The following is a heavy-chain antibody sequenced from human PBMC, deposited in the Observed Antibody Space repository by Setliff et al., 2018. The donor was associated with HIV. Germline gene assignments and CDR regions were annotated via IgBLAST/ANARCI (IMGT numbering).Heavy chain of an antibody. V-gene: IGHV3-21*01. J-gene: IGHJ4*02. CDR3: ARELAASGLGYFDS. D-gene: IGHD3-22*01. CDR1: GFIFSGYT. CDR2: ISSSGNFI. Sequence: TGGSLRLSCAASGFIFSGYTMVWVRQAPGKGLEWVSSISSSGNFIYYEDSVKGRFTVSRDNAQNSVYLQMDSLRAEDTAFYYCARELAASGLGYFDSWGRGILVTVSS.